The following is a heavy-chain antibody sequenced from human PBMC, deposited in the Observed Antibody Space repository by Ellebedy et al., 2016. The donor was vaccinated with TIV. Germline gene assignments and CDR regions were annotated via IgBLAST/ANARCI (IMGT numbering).Heavy chain of an antibody. D-gene: IGHD5-12*01. CDR2: INHSGST. CDR1: GGSLSGYY. J-gene: IGHJ4*02. V-gene: IGHV4-34*01. CDR3: ARPGYIKWLRYYNFDY. Sequence: MPSETLSLTCAVFGGSLSGYYWSWIRQSPGKGLEWVGEINHSGSTNYTPSLKSRVTISVDTSRNQFSLKLSSVTAADTAVYYCARPGYIKWLRYYNFDYWGQGTLVTVSS.